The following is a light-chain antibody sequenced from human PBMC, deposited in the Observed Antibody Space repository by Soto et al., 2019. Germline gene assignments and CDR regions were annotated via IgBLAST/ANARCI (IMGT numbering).Light chain of an antibody. V-gene: IGLV2-11*01. J-gene: IGLJ1*01. CDR2: DVT. Sequence: QSVLTQPRSVSGSPGQSVAISCTGTSSDVGGYNYVSWYRQHPGKAPKLIIYDVTKRPSGVPDRFSGSSSGNTASLTISGLQAEDEADYFCCSYAGSYSYVFGTGTKVTVL. CDR1: SSDVGGYNY. CDR3: CSYAGSYSYV.